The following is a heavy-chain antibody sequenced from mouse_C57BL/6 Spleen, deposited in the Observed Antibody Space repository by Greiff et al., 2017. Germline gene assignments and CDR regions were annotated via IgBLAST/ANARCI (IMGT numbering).Heavy chain of an antibody. CDR1: GFTFTDYY. CDR2: VDPYNGGT. CDR3: ARSRCITTVVATDWYFDV. Sequence: VQLQQSGPVLVKPGPSVKISCKASGFTFTDYYMHWVKQSHGKRLEWIGLVDPYNGGTSYNQKFKGKATLTVDTSSSTAYVKLNSLTSEDSAVYDCARSRCITTVVATDWYFDVWGKGTTVTVSA. D-gene: IGHD1-1*01. J-gene: IGHJ1*03. V-gene: IGHV1-36*01.